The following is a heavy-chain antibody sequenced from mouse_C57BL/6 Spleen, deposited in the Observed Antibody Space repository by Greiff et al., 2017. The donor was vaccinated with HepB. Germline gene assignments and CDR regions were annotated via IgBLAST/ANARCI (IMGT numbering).Heavy chain of an antibody. J-gene: IGHJ4*01. CDR1: GYTFTDYN. CDR2: INPNNGGT. Sequence: VQLQQSGPELVKPGASVKMSCKASGYTFTDYNMHWVKQSHGKSLEWIGYINPNNGGTSYNQKFKGKATLTVNKSSSTAYMELRSLTSEDSAVYYCARITGPYYYAMDYWGQGTSVTVSS. D-gene: IGHD4-1*01. V-gene: IGHV1-22*01. CDR3: ARITGPYYYAMDY.